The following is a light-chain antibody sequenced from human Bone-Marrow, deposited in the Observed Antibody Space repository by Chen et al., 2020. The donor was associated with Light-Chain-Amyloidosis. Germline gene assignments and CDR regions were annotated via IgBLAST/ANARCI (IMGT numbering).Light chain of an antibody. CDR3: QSFDRIGRGLV. CDR1: RGSIASNY. J-gene: IGLJ3*02. Sequence: NFMLTQPHPGSESPGKTVTISCTRRRGSIASNYVQWYQQLPGSSPTTVIYENDKRTSGVPDPVSGFSDGSSHSACLTISGRKTEDGAAYDCQSFDRIGRGLVVGVGATLTVL. V-gene: IGLV6-57*01. CDR2: END.